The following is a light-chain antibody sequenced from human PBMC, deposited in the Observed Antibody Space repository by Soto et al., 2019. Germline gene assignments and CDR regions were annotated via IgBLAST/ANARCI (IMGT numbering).Light chain of an antibody. CDR2: AAS. Sequence: DIQMTQSPSSLSASVGDRVTITCRASQSISYYLNWYQQKPGKAPKLLNYAASTLQSGVPSRLSGSGFGTDFTLTISSLQPEDFATYYCQQSYSTLWTFGQGTKVDIK. J-gene: IGKJ1*01. V-gene: IGKV1-39*01. CDR3: QQSYSTLWT. CDR1: QSISYY.